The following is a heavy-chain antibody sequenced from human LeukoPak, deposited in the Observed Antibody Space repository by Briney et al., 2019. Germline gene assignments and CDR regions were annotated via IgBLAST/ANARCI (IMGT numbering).Heavy chain of an antibody. CDR3: ARDVGDWGTIDY. D-gene: IGHD2-21*02. Sequence: ASVKVSCKASGYTFTNYAISWVRQAPGQGLEWMGWISAYNGNTNYAQKLQGRVTMTTDTSTSTAYMELRSLRSDDTVVYYCARDVGDWGTIDYWGQGTLVIVSS. CDR2: ISAYNGNT. V-gene: IGHV1-18*01. J-gene: IGHJ4*02. CDR1: GYTFTNYA.